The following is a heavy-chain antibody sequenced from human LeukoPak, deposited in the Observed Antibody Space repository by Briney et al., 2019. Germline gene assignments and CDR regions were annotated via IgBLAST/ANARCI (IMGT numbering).Heavy chain of an antibody. CDR1: GFTFSSYS. D-gene: IGHD2-15*01. CDR2: ISSSSSYI. J-gene: IGHJ3*02. V-gene: IGHV3-21*01. CDR3: ARDLRQRYCSGGSCPGDAFDI. Sequence: GGSLRLSCAASGFTFSSYSMNWVRQAPGKGLEWVSSISSSSSYIYYADSVKGRFTISRDNAKNSLYLQMNSLRAEDTAVYYCARDLRQRYCSGGSCPGDAFDIWGQGTMVTVSS.